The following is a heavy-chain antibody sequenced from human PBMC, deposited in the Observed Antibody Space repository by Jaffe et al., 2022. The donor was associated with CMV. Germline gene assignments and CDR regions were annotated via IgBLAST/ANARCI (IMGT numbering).Heavy chain of an antibody. CDR2: ISAYNGNT. CDR1: GYTFTSYG. J-gene: IGHJ4*02. V-gene: IGHV1-18*04. CDR3: ARVYDSSGPYEDRYYFDY. D-gene: IGHD3-22*01. Sequence: QVQLVQSGAEVKKPGASVKVSCKASGYTFTSYGISWVRQAPGQGLEWMGWISAYNGNTNYAQKLQGRVTMTTDTSTSTAYMELRSLRSDDTAVYYCARVYDSSGPYEDRYYFDYWGQGTLVTVSS.